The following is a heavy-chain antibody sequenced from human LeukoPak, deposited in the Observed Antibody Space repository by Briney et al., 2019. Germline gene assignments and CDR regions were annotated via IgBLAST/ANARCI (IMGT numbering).Heavy chain of an antibody. J-gene: IGHJ6*03. D-gene: IGHD3-16*01. CDR3: TRRSGDYLPLGYMAV. Sequence: GGSQRLSCGASGFTLSNSWMHWVRQAPGKGMRWVSRINGDGGNTAYADSVKGRFTMSRDSAKNTLYLQMNSLTVEDTAVYFCTRRSGDYLPLGYMAVWGKGTTVTVSS. CDR2: INGDGGNT. V-gene: IGHV3-74*01. CDR1: GFTLSNSW.